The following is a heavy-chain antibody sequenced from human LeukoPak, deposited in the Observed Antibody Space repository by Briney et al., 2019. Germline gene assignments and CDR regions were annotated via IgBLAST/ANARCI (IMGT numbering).Heavy chain of an antibody. D-gene: IGHD3/OR15-3a*01. CDR1: GGSISPYY. Sequence: PETPSLTCTVSGGSISPYYWSWIRQPPGKGLEWIGYIYYLGSTKYNASLRSRVTISVDTSKKQFSLKVSSVTAADTAVYYCAREQAGLYYFDPGGQGPRLPVSS. CDR3: AREQAGLYYFDP. CDR2: IYYLGST. J-gene: IGHJ4*02. V-gene: IGHV4-59*01.